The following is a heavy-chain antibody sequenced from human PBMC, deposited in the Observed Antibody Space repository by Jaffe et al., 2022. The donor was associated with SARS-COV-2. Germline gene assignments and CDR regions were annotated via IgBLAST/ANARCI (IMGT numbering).Heavy chain of an antibody. Sequence: EVQLVESGGDLVQPGGSLRLSCAASGFTFSNYKMNWVRQAPGKGLEWVSTILSSGDGTYYGDSVKGRFIISRDNPKNTLFLQMNSLRAEDTAVYYCAKARDGYLSFDYWGQGTLVTVSS. J-gene: IGHJ4*02. CDR2: ILSSGDGT. D-gene: IGHD1-1*01. CDR1: GFTFSNYK. CDR3: AKARDGYLSFDY. V-gene: IGHV3-23*04.